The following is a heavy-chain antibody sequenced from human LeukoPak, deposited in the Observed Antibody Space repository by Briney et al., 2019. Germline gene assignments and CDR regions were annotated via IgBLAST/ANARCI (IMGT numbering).Heavy chain of an antibody. CDR1: GYTFTSYG. V-gene: IGHV1-18*01. Sequence: ASVKVSCKASGYTFTSYGISWVRQAPGQGLEWMGWISAYNGNTNYAQKLQGRVTMTTDTSTSTAYMELRSLRSDDTALYYCSTLGYCIDSSPSCYRAFDYWGQGTLVTVSS. J-gene: IGHJ4*02. CDR2: ISAYNGNT. CDR3: STLGYCIDSSPSCYRAFDY. D-gene: IGHD2-2*01.